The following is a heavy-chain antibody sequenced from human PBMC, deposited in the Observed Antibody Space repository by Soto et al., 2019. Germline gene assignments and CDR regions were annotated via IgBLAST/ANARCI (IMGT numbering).Heavy chain of an antibody. Sequence: EMQLVESGGGLVQPGGSLRLSCVASGLSFRNYWVHWVRQAQGKGLEWVSRINTDGTYTSNADPVKGRFTISRDNAKNTLYLQMNSLRVEDTAVYFCAGFGYDWNGWDWGPGTLVTVSS. D-gene: IGHD1-20*01. CDR3: AGFGYDWNGWD. CDR1: GLSFRNYW. V-gene: IGHV3-74*01. CDR2: INTDGTYT. J-gene: IGHJ4*02.